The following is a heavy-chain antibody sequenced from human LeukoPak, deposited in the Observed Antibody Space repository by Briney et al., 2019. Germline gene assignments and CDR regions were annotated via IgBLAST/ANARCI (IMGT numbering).Heavy chain of an antibody. CDR1: GGTFSSYA. Sequence: SVKVSCKASGGTFSSYAISWVRQAPGQGLEWMGGIIPIFGTANYAQKFQGGVTITTDESTSTAYMELSSLRSEETAVYYCARVRGNYYYYYYMDVWGKGTTVTVSS. V-gene: IGHV1-69*05. CDR2: IIPIFGTA. CDR3: ARVRGNYYYYYYMDV. J-gene: IGHJ6*03. D-gene: IGHD3-16*01.